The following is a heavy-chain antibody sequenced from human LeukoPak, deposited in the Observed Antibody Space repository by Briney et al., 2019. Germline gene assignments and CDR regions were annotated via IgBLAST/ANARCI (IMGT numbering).Heavy chain of an antibody. J-gene: IGHJ5*02. CDR3: ARVARGLRFLEKGLNWFDP. CDR1: GGSISSSNW. Sequence: NPSGTLSLTCAVSGGSISSSNWWSWVRQPPGKGLEWIGYIYHSGSTYYNPSLKSRVTISVDRSKNQFSLKLSSVTAADTAVYYCARVARGLRFLEKGLNWFDPWGQGTLVTVSS. V-gene: IGHV4-4*02. CDR2: IYHSGST. D-gene: IGHD3-3*01.